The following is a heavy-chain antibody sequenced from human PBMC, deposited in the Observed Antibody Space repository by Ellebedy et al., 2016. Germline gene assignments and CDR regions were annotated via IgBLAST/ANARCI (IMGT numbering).Heavy chain of an antibody. J-gene: IGHJ4*02. D-gene: IGHD3-10*01. CDR3: AKTSGWGYGEN. CDR1: GYTFTTFS. Sequence: ASVKVSXKASGYTFTTFSITWVRQVPGQGLEWMGFVNTFSGNTKFAQKFQGRVSMTTDSSTHTAYMDLRSLRSDDTAMYYCAKTSGWGYGENWGQGTPVTVSS. CDR2: VNTFSGNT. V-gene: IGHV1-18*04.